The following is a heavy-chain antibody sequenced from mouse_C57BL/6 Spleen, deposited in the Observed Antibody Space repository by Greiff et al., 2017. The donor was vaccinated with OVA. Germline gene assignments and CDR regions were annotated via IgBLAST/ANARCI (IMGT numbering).Heavy chain of an antibody. V-gene: IGHV5-4*01. J-gene: IGHJ2*01. Sequence: EVQGVESGGGLVKPGGSLKLSCAASGFTFSSYAMSWVRQTPEKRLEWVATISDGGSYTYYPDNVKGRFTISRDNAKNNLYLQMSHLKSEDTAMYYCARDHPYGSSFDYWGQGTTLTVSS. CDR3: ARDHPYGSSFDY. D-gene: IGHD1-1*01. CDR1: GFTFSSYA. CDR2: ISDGGSYT.